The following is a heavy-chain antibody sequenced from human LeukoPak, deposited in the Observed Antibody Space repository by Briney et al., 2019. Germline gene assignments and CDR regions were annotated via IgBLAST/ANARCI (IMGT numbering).Heavy chain of an antibody. CDR3: ARVDYGDYVANY. J-gene: IGHJ4*02. D-gene: IGHD4-17*01. V-gene: IGHV3-33*01. CDR2: IWYDGSNK. CDR1: GFTFSSYG. Sequence: GGSLRLSCAASGFTFSSYGMHWVRQAPGKGLEGVAVIWYDGSNKYYADSVKGRFTISRDNSKNTLYLQMNSLRAEDTAVYYCARVDYGDYVANYWGQGTLVTVSS.